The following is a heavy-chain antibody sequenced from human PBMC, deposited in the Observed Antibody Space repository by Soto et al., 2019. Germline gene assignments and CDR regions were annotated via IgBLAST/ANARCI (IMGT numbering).Heavy chain of an antibody. J-gene: IGHJ5*02. CDR3: ARGQRFSDWFDP. CDR2: IYSSGNT. Sequence: SESLSLTCSVSVGTISGYYWTWIRQPAGKGLEWIGRIYSSGNTKYNPSLQSRVTMSLDTSNNQFSLRLTSVTAADTAVYYCARGQRFSDWFDPWGQGTLVTVS. CDR1: VGTISGYY. V-gene: IGHV4-4*07. D-gene: IGHD3-3*01.